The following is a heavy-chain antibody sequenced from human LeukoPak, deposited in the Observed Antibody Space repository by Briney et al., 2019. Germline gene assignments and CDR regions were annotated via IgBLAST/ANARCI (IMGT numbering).Heavy chain of an antibody. D-gene: IGHD2-15*01. CDR1: GFTFSSYS. V-gene: IGHV3-48*01. J-gene: IGHJ3*02. CDR2: ISSSSSTT. CDR3: AKSQLRYCSGGSCFDAFDI. Sequence: PGGSLRLSCAASGFTFSSYSMNWVRQAPGKGLEWVSYISSSSSTTYYADSVKGRFTISRDNSKNTLYLQMHSLRAEDTALYYCAKSQLRYCSGGSCFDAFDIWGQGTMVTVSS.